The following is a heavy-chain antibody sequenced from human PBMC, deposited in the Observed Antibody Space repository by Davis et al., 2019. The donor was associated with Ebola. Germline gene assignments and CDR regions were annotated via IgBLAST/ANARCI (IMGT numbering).Heavy chain of an antibody. CDR1: GGTFSKYA. D-gene: IGHD2-15*01. J-gene: IGHJ4*02. CDR3: ASSDTTSSQWYFDY. CDR2: IMPILGVA. V-gene: IGHV1-69*04. Sequence: SVKVSCKASGGTFSKYAISWVRQAPGQGLEWMGRIMPILGVAVYPQKLQDRVTISADKSTGTVYLELSSLTYEDTALYYCASSDTTSSQWYFDYWGQGTQVTVSS.